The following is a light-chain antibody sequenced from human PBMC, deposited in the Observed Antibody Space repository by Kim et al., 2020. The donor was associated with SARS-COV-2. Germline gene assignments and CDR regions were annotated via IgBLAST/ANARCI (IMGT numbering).Light chain of an antibody. Sequence: NFMLTQPHSVSDSPGKTVTISCTRSSGNIASNFVQWYQQRPGSSPTIVIYEDYQRPSGVPDRFAGSIDRSANSASLTISGLKTEDEADYYCQYYDATNQVFGGGTQLTVL. CDR1: SGNIASNF. V-gene: IGLV6-57*01. CDR2: EDY. CDR3: QYYDATNQV. J-gene: IGLJ3*02.